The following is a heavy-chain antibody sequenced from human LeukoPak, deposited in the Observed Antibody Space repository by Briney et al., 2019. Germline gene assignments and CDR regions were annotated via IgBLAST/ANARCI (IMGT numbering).Heavy chain of an antibody. D-gene: IGHD6-25*01. Sequence: PGGSLRLSCAASGFTVSTSYMNWVRQAPGKGLEWVSVIYGGGSTYYADSVRGRFTISRDNPKNTLYLQMNSLRAEDTALYFCARGYSSGWPDFWGQGTLVTVSS. CDR3: ARGYSSGWPDF. V-gene: IGHV3-53*01. CDR1: GFTVSTSY. J-gene: IGHJ4*02. CDR2: IYGGGST.